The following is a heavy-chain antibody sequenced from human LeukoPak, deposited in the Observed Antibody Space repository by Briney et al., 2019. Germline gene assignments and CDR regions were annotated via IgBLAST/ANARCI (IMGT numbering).Heavy chain of an antibody. CDR2: INPNSGGT. V-gene: IGHV1-2*02. CDR3: ARSARIVVVPAAI. D-gene: IGHD2-2*01. CDR1: GYTFTGYY. J-gene: IGHJ4*02. Sequence: ASVEVSCKASGYTFTGYYMHWVRQAPGQGLEWMGWINPNSGGTNYAQKFQGRVTMTRDTSISTAYMELSRLRSDDTAVYYCARSARIVVVPAAIWGQGTLVTVSS.